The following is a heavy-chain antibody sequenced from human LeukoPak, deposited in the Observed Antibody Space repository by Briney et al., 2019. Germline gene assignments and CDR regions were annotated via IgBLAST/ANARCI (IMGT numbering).Heavy chain of an antibody. CDR2: IYHSGST. D-gene: IGHD3-3*01. CDR1: GYSISSGYY. V-gene: IGHV4-38-2*01. Sequence: SETLSLTCAVSGYSISSGYYWGRIRQPPGKGLEWIGSIYHSGSTYYNPSLKSRVTISVDTSKNQFSLKLSSVTAADTAVYYCARQGITIFGVVIINYYYMDVWGKGTTVTVSS. J-gene: IGHJ6*03. CDR3: ARQGITIFGVVIINYYYMDV.